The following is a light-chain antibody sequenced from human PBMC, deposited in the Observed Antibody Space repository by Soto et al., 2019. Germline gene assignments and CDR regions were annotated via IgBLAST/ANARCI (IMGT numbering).Light chain of an antibody. J-gene: IGKJ4*01. CDR2: GAS. Sequence: EIELTQSPGTLSLSPGERATLSCRASQSVSRSYLAWYQQKPGQAPMLLIYGASIRTTGIPERFSGSGSGTDFTLTISRLEPEDLAVYYCQQYGSSPLTFGGGTKVEIK. CDR3: QQYGSSPLT. V-gene: IGKV3-20*01. CDR1: QSVSRSY.